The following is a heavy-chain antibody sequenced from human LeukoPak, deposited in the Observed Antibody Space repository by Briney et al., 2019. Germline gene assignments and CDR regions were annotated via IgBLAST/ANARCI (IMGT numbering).Heavy chain of an antibody. CDR2: IYSDETT. Sequence: PGGSLRLSCAASGLTVSGNYMSWVRQAPGKGLEWVSIIYSDETTAYPDSVKGRFIISRDNSKNMLYPQMNSLRAEDTAVYYCARRITTSGLYYFDLWGQGTLVTVSS. CDR1: GLTVSGNY. V-gene: IGHV3-66*04. D-gene: IGHD6-13*01. CDR3: ARRITTSGLYYFDL. J-gene: IGHJ4*02.